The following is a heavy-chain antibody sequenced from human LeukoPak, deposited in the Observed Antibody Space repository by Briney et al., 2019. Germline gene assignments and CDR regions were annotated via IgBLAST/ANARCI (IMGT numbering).Heavy chain of an antibody. Sequence: ASVKVSCKASGYTFTGYGISWVRQAPGQGLEWMGWISAYNGNTNYAQNLQGRVTMTTDTSTTTAYMELRSLRSDDTAVYYCARGGDYDILTGYYPLEYWGQGTLVTVSS. CDR3: ARGGDYDILTGYYPLEY. J-gene: IGHJ4*02. CDR2: ISAYNGNT. D-gene: IGHD3-9*01. CDR1: GYTFTGYG. V-gene: IGHV1-18*01.